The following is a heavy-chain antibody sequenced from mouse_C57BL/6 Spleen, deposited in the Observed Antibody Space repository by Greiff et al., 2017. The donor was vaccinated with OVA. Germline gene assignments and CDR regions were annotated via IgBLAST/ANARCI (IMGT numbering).Heavy chain of an antibody. CDR2: INPNNGGT. J-gene: IGHJ4*01. V-gene: IGHV1-26*01. CDR1: GYTFTDYY. CDR3: ARSRDGWY. D-gene: IGHD2-3*01. Sequence: EVQLQQSGPELVKPGASVKISCKASGYTFTDYYMNWVKQSHGKSLEWIGDINPNNGGTSYNQKFKGKATLTVDKSSSTAYMELRSLTSEDSAVYYCARSRDGWYWGQGPSVTVSS.